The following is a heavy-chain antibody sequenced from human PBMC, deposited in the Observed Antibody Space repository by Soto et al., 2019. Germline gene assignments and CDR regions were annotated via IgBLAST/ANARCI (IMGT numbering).Heavy chain of an antibody. CDR3: AKDREYDFWSVNPGWSYGMDV. CDR1: GFTFSSYA. V-gene: IGHV3-23*01. J-gene: IGHJ6*02. D-gene: IGHD3-3*01. CDR2: ISGSGGST. Sequence: PXVALRLSCAASGFTFSSYAMSWVGQAPGKGLEWVSAISGSGGSTYYADSVKGRFTIPRDNSKNTLYLQMNSLRAEDTAVYYCAKDREYDFWSVNPGWSYGMDVWGQRTTVTVSS.